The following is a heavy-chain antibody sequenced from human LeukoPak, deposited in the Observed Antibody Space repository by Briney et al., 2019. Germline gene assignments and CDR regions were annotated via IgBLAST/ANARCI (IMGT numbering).Heavy chain of an antibody. CDR2: INPAGRET. Sequence: GGSLRLSCAASGFSFSAYWMTWVRQAPGTGLEGVANINPAGRETYYVDPVKGRFSISRDNAKNLVYLQMNILTADDTAVYHCATFVYVAAVDVWGQGTPVTVSS. V-gene: IGHV3-7*01. CDR1: GFSFSAYW. CDR3: ATFVYVAAVDV. J-gene: IGHJ4*02. D-gene: IGHD2-8*01.